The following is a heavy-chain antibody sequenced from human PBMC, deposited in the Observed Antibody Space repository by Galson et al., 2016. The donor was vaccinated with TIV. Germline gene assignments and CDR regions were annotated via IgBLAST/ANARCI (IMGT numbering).Heavy chain of an antibody. V-gene: IGHV3-7*03. CDR1: QFPFSDYW. CDR2: IKQDGSDR. J-gene: IGHJ6*02. Sequence: SLRLSCAASQFPFSDYWMNWIRQAPGKGLEWVATIKQDGSDRYYGDSVKGRFTIPRDNAKRLLYLHMSSLRVEDTAVYYCARDPLFGGMDVWGQGATVAVS. D-gene: IGHD3-10*02. CDR3: ARDPLFGGMDV.